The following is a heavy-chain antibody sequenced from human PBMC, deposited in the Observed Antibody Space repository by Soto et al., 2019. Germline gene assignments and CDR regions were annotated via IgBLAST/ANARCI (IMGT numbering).Heavy chain of an antibody. CDR2: IYFSGST. CDR1: GGSISGSPYY. Sequence: SETRSLTCTVSGGSISGSPYYWGWIRQPPGKGLEWIGSIYFSGSTYYNPSLKSRVTIAVDTSKNQFSLKLTSMTAADTAVYYCARPMYFYGSGSYPWFDPWGQGTLVTVSS. CDR3: ARPMYFYGSGSYPWFDP. V-gene: IGHV4-39*01. D-gene: IGHD3-10*01. J-gene: IGHJ5*02.